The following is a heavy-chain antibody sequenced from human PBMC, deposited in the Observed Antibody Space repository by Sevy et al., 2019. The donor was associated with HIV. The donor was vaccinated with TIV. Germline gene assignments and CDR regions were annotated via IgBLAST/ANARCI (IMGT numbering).Heavy chain of an antibody. Sequence: GSLRLSCAASGFTFTNYGMHWVRQAPGKGLEWVSGISNSGANTYYADSVRGRFTVSRDNSKNTLYLQLNSLRAEDTAIYYCAKEWTLLSDWYGEFDYWGQGTLVTVSS. V-gene: IGHV3-23*01. J-gene: IGHJ4*02. D-gene: IGHD6-19*01. CDR2: ISNSGANT. CDR1: GFTFTNYG. CDR3: AKEWTLLSDWYGEFDY.